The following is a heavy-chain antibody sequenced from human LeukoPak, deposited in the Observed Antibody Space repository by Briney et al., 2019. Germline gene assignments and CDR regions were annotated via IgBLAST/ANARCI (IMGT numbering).Heavy chain of an antibody. J-gene: IGHJ4*02. Sequence: SQTLSLTCAISGDSVSSNSAAWNWIRQSPSKGLEWLGRTFYRSKWSNDYAVSVKSRITISPDTSKNQFSLHLNSVTPEDTAVYYCARDEDSGRNYFDYWGQGALVTVSS. CDR1: GDSVSSNSAA. D-gene: IGHD3-10*01. CDR2: TFYRSKWSN. V-gene: IGHV6-1*01. CDR3: ARDEDSGRNYFDY.